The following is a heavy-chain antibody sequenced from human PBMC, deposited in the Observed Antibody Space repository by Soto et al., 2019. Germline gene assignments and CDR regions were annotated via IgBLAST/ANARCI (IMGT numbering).Heavy chain of an antibody. J-gene: IGHJ6*02. V-gene: IGHV3-23*01. Sequence: PGESLKISCAASGFTVNSHAMSWVRQAPGKGLEWVASISGSGDGTYYGDSVKGRFTISRDSSSSTLYLQMNNLGGEDTAVYFCTKSRRGILMVYGFGGMDVWGQGTTVTVSS. CDR3: TKSRRGILMVYGFGGMDV. CDR1: GFTVNSHA. D-gene: IGHD2-8*01. CDR2: ISGSGDGT.